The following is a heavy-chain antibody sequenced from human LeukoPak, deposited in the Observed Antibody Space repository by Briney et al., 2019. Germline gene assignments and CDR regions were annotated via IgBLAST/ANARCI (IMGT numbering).Heavy chain of an antibody. CDR1: GFTFSSHW. CDR3: ARDSTWLLDY. CDR2: IKEDGSVR. V-gene: IGHV3-7*03. J-gene: IGHJ4*02. D-gene: IGHD6-19*01. Sequence: GGSLRLSCTASGFTFSSHWMTWVRQSPGKGLEWVANIKEDGSVRYYVDSVKGRFTISRDNTKNALYLQMNSLRADDTAVYFCARDSTWLLDYWGQETLITVSS.